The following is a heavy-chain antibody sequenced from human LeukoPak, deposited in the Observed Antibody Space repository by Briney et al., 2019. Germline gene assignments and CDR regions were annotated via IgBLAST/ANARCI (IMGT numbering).Heavy chain of an antibody. V-gene: IGHV4-39*01. CDR2: IYYSGST. D-gene: IGHD3-10*01. Sequence: SETLSLTCTVSGGSISNSRDYWAWIRQPPGRGLEWNANIYYSGSTYYSPSLKSRVTISVDTSKNQFSLKLSSVAAADTAVYYCAKHYMGSSYNRAVDYWGQGTLVTVSS. J-gene: IGHJ4*02. CDR3: AKHYMGSSYNRAVDY. CDR1: GGSISNSRDY.